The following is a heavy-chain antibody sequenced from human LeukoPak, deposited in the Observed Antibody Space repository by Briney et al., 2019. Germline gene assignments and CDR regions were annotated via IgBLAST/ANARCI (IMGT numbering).Heavy chain of an antibody. Sequence: SVKVSCKASGGTFSSYAISWVRQAPGQGLEWMGGIIPIFGTANYAQKFQGRVTITTDGSTSTAYMELSSLRSEDTAVYYCARDTGPRYSYGGVYMDVWGKGTTVTVSS. V-gene: IGHV1-69*05. CDR1: GGTFSSYA. CDR2: IIPIFGTA. J-gene: IGHJ6*04. CDR3: ARDTGPRYSYGGVYMDV. D-gene: IGHD5-18*01.